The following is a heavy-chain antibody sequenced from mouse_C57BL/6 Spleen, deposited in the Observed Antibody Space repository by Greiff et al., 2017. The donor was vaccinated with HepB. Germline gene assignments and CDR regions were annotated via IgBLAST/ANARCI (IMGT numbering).Heavy chain of an antibody. Sequence: VKLQQPGAELVKPGASVKLSCKASGYTFTSYWMQWVKQRPGQGLEWIGEIDPSDSYTNYNQKFKGKATLTVDTSSSTAYMQLSSLTSEDSAVYYCARDYGISTFYSMDYWGQGTSVTVSS. D-gene: IGHD1-1*01. CDR2: IDPSDSYT. CDR3: ARDYGISTFYSMDY. V-gene: IGHV1-50*01. CDR1: GYTFTSYW. J-gene: IGHJ4*01.